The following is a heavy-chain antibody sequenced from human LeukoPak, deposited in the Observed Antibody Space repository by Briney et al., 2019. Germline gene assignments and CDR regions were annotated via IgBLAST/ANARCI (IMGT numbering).Heavy chain of an antibody. D-gene: IGHD5-18*01. J-gene: IGHJ4*02. CDR3: AISPSYGYRQDFDY. CDR2: IRYDGSNK. Sequence: GGSLRLSCAASGFTFSSYGMHWVRQAPGKGLEWVAFIRYDGSNKYYADSVKGRSTISRDNSKNTLYLQMDSLRAEDTAVYYCAISPSYGYRQDFDYWGQGTLVTVSS. V-gene: IGHV3-30*02. CDR1: GFTFSSYG.